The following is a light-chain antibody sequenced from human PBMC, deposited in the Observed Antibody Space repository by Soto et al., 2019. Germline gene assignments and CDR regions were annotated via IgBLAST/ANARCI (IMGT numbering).Light chain of an antibody. CDR3: QQYYSYPPG. Sequence: AIRMTQSPSSFSASTGDRVTITCRASQGISSYLAWYQQKPGKAPKLLIYAASTLQSGVPSRFSGSGSGTDFTLTISCLQSEDFATYYCQQYYSYPPGFGGGTKVDIK. CDR2: AAS. CDR1: QGISSY. J-gene: IGKJ4*01. V-gene: IGKV1-8*01.